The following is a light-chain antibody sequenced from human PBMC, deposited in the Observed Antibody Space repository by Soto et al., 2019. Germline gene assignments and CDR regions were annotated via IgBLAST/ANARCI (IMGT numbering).Light chain of an antibody. J-gene: IGKJ1*01. V-gene: IGKV4-1*01. CDR3: QQYHDTPRT. Sequence: DIVMTQSPDSLAVSLGERATINCKSSQSILYNSKNKNYLAWYQQKAGQPPKLLIYLASTRESGVPDRFSGSGSGTDFTLTSSSLQAEDVAVYYCQQYHDTPRTFGQETKVEIK. CDR1: QSILYNSKNKNY. CDR2: LAS.